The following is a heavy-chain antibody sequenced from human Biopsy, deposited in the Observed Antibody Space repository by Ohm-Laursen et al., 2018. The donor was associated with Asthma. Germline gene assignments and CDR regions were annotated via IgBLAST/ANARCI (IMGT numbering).Heavy chain of an antibody. CDR1: GGSITSFY. J-gene: IGHJ6*02. CDR2: TNERGVT. V-gene: IGHV4-34*01. CDR3: ARGPELDV. Sequence: TLSLTCTVSGGSITSFYWTWIRQSPGKGLEWIGETNERGVTNNNPSLKSRVIISIDTYWNRVSLKLTSVTAADTAVYYCARGPELDVWGQGTTVTVSS.